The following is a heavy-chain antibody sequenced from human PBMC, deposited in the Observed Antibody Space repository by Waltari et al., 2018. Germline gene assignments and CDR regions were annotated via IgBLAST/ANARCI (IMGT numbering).Heavy chain of an antibody. CDR2: IYHSGST. V-gene: IGHV4-38-2*01. J-gene: IGHJ4*02. CDR3: ARLDVDIVASYFDY. Sequence: QVQLQESGPGLVKPSETLSLTCAVSGYSISSGYSWGWIRQPPGKGLEWIGSIYHSGSTYYNPSLKSRVTISVDTSKNQFSLKLSSVTAADTAVYYCARLDVDIVASYFDYWGQGTLVTVSS. D-gene: IGHD5-12*01. CDR1: GYSISSGYS.